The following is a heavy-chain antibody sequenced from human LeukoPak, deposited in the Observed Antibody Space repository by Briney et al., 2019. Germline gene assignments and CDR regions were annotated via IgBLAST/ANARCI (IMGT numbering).Heavy chain of an antibody. J-gene: IGHJ4*02. Sequence: SETLSLTCAVYGGSFSGYYWSWIRLPPGKGLEWIGEINHSGSTNYNPSLKSRVTISVDTSKNQFSLKLSSVTAADTAVYYCARWILTGYYRPSGFDYWGQGTLVTVSS. CDR1: GGSFSGYY. V-gene: IGHV4-34*01. CDR2: INHSGST. CDR3: ARWILTGYYRPSGFDY. D-gene: IGHD3-9*01.